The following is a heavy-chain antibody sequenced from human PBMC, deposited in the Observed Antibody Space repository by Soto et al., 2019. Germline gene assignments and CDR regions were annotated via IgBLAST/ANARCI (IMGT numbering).Heavy chain of an antibody. CDR2: ISSDGTEK. CDR1: GFTLSSYS. J-gene: IGHJ6*02. CDR3: ARMFGFSYGPANRGMDV. D-gene: IGHD5-18*01. V-gene: IGHV3-30*04. Sequence: QVQLVESGGGVAQPGRSLRLFCAASGFTLSSYSLHWVRQSPGKGLEWVAAISSDGTEKHYADSVKGRFTISRDKSKNTRWLQLNSLRTEDTAVYYCARMFGFSYGPANRGMDVWCQGTTVTVSS.